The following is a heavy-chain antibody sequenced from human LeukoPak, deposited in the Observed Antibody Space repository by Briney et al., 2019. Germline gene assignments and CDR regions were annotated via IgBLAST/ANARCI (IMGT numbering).Heavy chain of an antibody. CDR2: INHSGST. CDR3: ARVVGATDY. Sequence: PSETLSLTCAVYGGSFSGYYWSWIRQPPGKGLEWIGEINHSGSTTYNPSLKSRVTISVDTSKNQFSLKLSSVTAADTAVYYCARVVGATDYWGQGTLVTVSS. D-gene: IGHD1-26*01. J-gene: IGHJ4*02. V-gene: IGHV4-34*01. CDR1: GGSFSGYY.